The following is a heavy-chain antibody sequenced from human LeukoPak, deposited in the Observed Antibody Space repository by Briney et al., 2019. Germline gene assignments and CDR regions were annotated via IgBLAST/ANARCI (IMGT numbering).Heavy chain of an antibody. CDR1: GGSISSIDYS. V-gene: IGHV4-61*02. CDR2: VSSSGST. J-gene: IGHJ2*01. CDR3: ARQGGGFWYFDL. Sequence: KPSETLSLTCTVSGGSISSIDYSWSWIRQPAGKGLEWIGRVSSSGSTNYNPSLKSRVTMSVDTSKNQFSLKLSSVTAADTAVYYCARQGGGFWYFDLWGRGTLVTVSS. D-gene: IGHD6-25*01.